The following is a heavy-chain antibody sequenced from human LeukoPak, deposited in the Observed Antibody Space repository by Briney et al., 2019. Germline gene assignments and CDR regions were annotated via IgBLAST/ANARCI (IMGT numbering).Heavy chain of an antibody. D-gene: IGHD3-16*02. V-gene: IGHV3-7*01. Sequence: GGSLRLSCAASGFTFSSYWMSWVRRAPGKGLEWVANIKQDGSENYYVDCVKGRFTVSRDNAKSSLYLQMNSLRAEDTALYYCARDLSYWGQGTLVTVSS. CDR1: GFTFSSYW. CDR2: IKQDGSEN. J-gene: IGHJ4*02. CDR3: ARDLSY.